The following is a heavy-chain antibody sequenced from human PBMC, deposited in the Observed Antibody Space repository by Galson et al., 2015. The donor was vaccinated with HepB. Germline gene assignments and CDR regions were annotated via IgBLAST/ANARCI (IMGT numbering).Heavy chain of an antibody. CDR1: GFTVSSNY. CDR2: IYASGST. Sequence: SLRLSCAASGFTVSSNYMSWVRQAPGKGLEWVSVIYASGSTYYADSVKGRFTISRDNSKNTLYLQMNSLRAEDTAVYYCARSTDIVATGADYWGQGTLVTVSS. J-gene: IGHJ4*02. V-gene: IGHV3-66*01. D-gene: IGHD5-12*01. CDR3: ARSTDIVATGADY.